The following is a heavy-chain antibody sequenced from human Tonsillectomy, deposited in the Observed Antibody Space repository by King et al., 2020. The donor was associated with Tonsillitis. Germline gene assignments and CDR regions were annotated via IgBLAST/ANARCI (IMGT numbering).Heavy chain of an antibody. J-gene: IGHJ4*02. CDR1: GFTFSSYG. CDR2: IWYDGSNK. CDR3: AREHLAEGYYFDY. V-gene: IGHV3-33*08. Sequence: HVQLVESGGGVVHPGRSLRLSCAASGFTFSSYGMHWVRQAPGKGLEWVAVIWYDGSNKYYADSVKGRFTISRDNSKNTLYLQMNSLRAEDTAVYHCAREHLAEGYYFDYWGQGTLVTVSS.